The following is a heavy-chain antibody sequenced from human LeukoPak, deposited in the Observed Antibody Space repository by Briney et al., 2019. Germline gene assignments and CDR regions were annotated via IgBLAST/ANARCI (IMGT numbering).Heavy chain of an antibody. Sequence: PGRSLRLSCAASGFTFSSYGMHWVRQAPGKGLEWVAVIWYDGSNKYYADSVKGRFTISRDNSKNTLYLQMNSLRAEDTAVYYCARGPMYDSSGPDYWGQGTLVTVSS. CDR1: GFTFSSYG. CDR2: IWYDGSNK. D-gene: IGHD3-22*01. J-gene: IGHJ4*02. CDR3: ARGPMYDSSGPDY. V-gene: IGHV3-33*01.